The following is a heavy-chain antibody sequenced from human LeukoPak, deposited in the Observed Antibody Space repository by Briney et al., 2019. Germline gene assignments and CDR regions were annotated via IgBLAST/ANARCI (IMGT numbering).Heavy chain of an antibody. CDR3: ARLILRAAAAQGYYYYMDV. CDR1: GFTFSSYE. V-gene: IGHV3-21*01. D-gene: IGHD6-25*01. Sequence: GGPLRLSCAASGFTFSSYELNWVRQAPGKGLEWVSSISSSSSYIYYADSVKGRFTISRDNAKNSLYLQMNSLRAEDTAVYYCARLILRAAAAQGYYYYMDVWGKGTTVTVSS. CDR2: ISSSSSYI. J-gene: IGHJ6*03.